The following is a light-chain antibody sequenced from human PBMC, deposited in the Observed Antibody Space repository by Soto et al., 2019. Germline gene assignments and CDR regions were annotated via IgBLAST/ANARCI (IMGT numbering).Light chain of an antibody. V-gene: IGLV6-57*03. CDR1: SGSIASNY. J-gene: IGLJ2*01. CDR3: QSYYSSCGV. CDR2: GDD. Sequence: NFMLTQPRSVSESPGKTGTISCTRSSGSIASNYVQWYQQRPGSAHTTVISGDDQRPSGVPDRFSTSIDSASNSASLTISGLKTEDEADYYCQSYYSSCGVFGGGTKLTVL.